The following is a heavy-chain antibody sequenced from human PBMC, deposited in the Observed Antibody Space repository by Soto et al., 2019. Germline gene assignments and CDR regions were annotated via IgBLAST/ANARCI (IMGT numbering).Heavy chain of an antibody. CDR3: ARGGDYYATWSGYSY. V-gene: IGHV3-48*03. CDR1: GFTFSNYE. D-gene: IGHD3-3*01. Sequence: EVQLVESGGGLVQPGGSLRLSCGASGFTFSNYEMTWVRQAPGKGLEWLAYVGTSSITNHYADSIKGRFTISRDNAKNSVYLQMNSLIAEDTAVYYCARGGDYYATWSGYSYWGQGTLVTVSS. J-gene: IGHJ4*02. CDR2: VGTSSITN.